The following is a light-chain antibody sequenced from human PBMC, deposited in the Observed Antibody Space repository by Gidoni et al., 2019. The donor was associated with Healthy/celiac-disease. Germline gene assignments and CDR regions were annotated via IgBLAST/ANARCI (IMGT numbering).Light chain of an antibody. CDR3: QQRSNWLIT. Sequence: EIVLTQSPATLSLSPGERATLSCRASQSVSSYLAWYQQKPGQAHRLLIYDASNSATGIPARFSGSVSGTDFTLTISSLEPEDFAVYYCQQRSNWLITFGQGTRLEIK. CDR2: DAS. J-gene: IGKJ5*01. CDR1: QSVSSY. V-gene: IGKV3-11*01.